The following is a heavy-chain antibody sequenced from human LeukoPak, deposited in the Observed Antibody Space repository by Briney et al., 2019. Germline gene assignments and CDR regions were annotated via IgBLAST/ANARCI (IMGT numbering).Heavy chain of an antibody. D-gene: IGHD3-22*01. V-gene: IGHV4-4*07. Sequence: PSETLSLTCTVSGGSISSYYWSWIRQPAGKGLEWIGRIYTSGSTNYNPSLKSRVTMSVDTSKNQFSLKLSSVTAADTAVYYCARDNPYYYDSSGYYYVFDYWGQGTLVTVSS. CDR1: GGSISSYY. CDR2: IYTSGST. CDR3: ARDNPYYYDSSGYYYVFDY. J-gene: IGHJ4*02.